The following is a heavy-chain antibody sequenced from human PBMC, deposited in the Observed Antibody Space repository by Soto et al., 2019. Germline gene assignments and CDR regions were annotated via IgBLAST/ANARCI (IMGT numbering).Heavy chain of an antibody. J-gene: IGHJ4*02. CDR3: ARDIRSYYYDSSGYLRSDY. CDR2: LNPYNAAT. CDR1: GYPFSDHH. D-gene: IGHD3-22*01. V-gene: IGHV1-2*02. Sequence: ASVKVSCKASGYPFSDHHIQWLRQAPGQGLEWMGWLNPYNAATMYAPKYQGRITLTRDTSLSTPYMELSGLKSDDTAVYYCARDIRSYYYDSSGYLRSDYWGQGTLVTVSS.